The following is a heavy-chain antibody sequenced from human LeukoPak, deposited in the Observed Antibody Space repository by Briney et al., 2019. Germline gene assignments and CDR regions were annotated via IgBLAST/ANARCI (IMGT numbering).Heavy chain of an antibody. V-gene: IGHV3-30*18. D-gene: IGHD6-13*01. CDR2: ISYDGSNK. Sequence: GGSLRLSCAASGFTFSSYGMHWVRQAPGKGLEWVAVISYDGSNKYYADSVKGRFTISRDNSKNTLYLQMNSLRAEDTAVYYCAKDQSSVGGLAAAGSDYWGQGTLVTVSS. CDR1: GFTFSSYG. CDR3: AKDQSSVGGLAAAGSDY. J-gene: IGHJ4*02.